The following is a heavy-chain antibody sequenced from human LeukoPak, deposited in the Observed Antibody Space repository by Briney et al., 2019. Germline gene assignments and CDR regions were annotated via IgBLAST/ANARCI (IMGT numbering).Heavy chain of an antibody. Sequence: SGPTLVKPTQTLTLTCTFSGFSLSTSGVGVGWIRQPPGKALEWLALIYWNDDKRYSPSLKSRLTITKDTSKNQVVLTMTNMDPVDTATYYCAHRQDVWGNYRSYYFDYWGQGTLVTVSS. D-gene: IGHD3-16*02. CDR3: AHRQDVWGNYRSYYFDY. J-gene: IGHJ4*02. V-gene: IGHV2-5*01. CDR2: IYWNDDK. CDR1: GFSLSTSGVG.